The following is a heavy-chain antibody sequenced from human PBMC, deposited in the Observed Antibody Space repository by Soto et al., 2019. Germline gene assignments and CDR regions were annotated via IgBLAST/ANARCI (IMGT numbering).Heavy chain of an antibody. CDR2: ISYDGSNK. V-gene: IGHV3-30-3*01. J-gene: IGHJ4*02. Sequence: PGGSLRLSCAASGFTFSSYAMHWVRQAPGKGLEWVAVISYDGSNKYYADSVKGRFTISRDNSKNTLYLQMNSLRAEDTAVYYCAREDDFWSGRGPRKFDYWGQGTLVTVS. CDR3: AREDDFWSGRGPRKFDY. CDR1: GFTFSSYA. D-gene: IGHD3-3*01.